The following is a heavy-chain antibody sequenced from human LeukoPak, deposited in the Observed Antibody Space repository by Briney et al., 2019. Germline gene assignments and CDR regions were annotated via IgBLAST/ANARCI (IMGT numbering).Heavy chain of an antibody. CDR2: INAYNGNT. V-gene: IGHV1-18*04. CDR3: ARGLYSSSWSHQYYFDY. J-gene: IGHJ4*02. Sequence: ASVKVSCKASGYTFTGYYMHWVRQAPGQGLEWMGWINAYNGNTNYAQKLQGRVTMTTDTSTSTAYMELRSLRSDDTAVYYCARGLYSSSWSHQYYFDYWGQGTLVTVSS. CDR1: GYTFTGYY. D-gene: IGHD6-13*01.